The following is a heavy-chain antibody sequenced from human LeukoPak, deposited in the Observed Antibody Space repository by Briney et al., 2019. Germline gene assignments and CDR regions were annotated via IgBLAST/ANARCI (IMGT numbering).Heavy chain of an antibody. CDR1: GFTFSSYG. CDR3: ARGADGGAYAFGY. Sequence: GGSLRLSCAASGFTFSSYGLSWVRQAPGKGLEWVSGISGSGGTTYSADSVKGRFTISRDNSQNTVYLQMNTLRAEDTALYYCARGADGGAYAFGYWGQGTLVTVSS. D-gene: IGHD5-12*01. V-gene: IGHV3-23*01. J-gene: IGHJ4*02. CDR2: ISGSGGTT.